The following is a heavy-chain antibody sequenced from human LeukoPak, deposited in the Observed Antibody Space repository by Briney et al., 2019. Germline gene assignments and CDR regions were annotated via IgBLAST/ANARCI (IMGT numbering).Heavy chain of an antibody. Sequence: GGSLRLSCAASGFTFSNAWMSWVRQAPGKGLEWVGRIKSKTDGGTTDYAATVKGRFTISRDDSKNTLYLQMNSLKTEDTAVYYCTTGYCSSTSCYLFPYYYYMDVWGKGTTVTVSS. J-gene: IGHJ6*03. D-gene: IGHD2-2*01. CDR3: TTGYCSSTSCYLFPYYYYMDV. CDR1: GFTFSNAW. V-gene: IGHV3-15*01. CDR2: IKSKTDGGTT.